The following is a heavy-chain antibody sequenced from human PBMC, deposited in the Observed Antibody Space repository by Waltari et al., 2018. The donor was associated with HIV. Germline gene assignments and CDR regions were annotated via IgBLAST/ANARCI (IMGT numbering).Heavy chain of an antibody. Sequence: VQVVQSGAEVKKPGASVKVSCTTSGYTFTDYYIHWVRQAPGQGLEWRGWINPKNGDTKFAQKFQGRVTLTRDTSITTTYLELNSLRFDDAAIYYCARPSAFTIFGILTPFDYWGQGTLVTVSS. CDR2: INPKNGDT. D-gene: IGHD3-3*01. CDR1: GYTFTDYY. V-gene: IGHV1-2*02. J-gene: IGHJ4*02. CDR3: ARPSAFTIFGILTPFDY.